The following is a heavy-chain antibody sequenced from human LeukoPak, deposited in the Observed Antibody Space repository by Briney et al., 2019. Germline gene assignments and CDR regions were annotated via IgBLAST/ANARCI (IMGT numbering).Heavy chain of an antibody. CDR2: ISESGDDT. J-gene: IGHJ4*02. D-gene: IGHD4-17*01. Sequence: GGSLRLSCAASGFTFSNFAMNWVRQAPGKGLEWVSSISESGDDTAYADSVKGRFTISRDNSKNTLYLQMNSLRAEDTAVYYCAKAAPLTVTTLYFDYWGQGTLVTVSS. CDR3: AKAAPLTVTTLYFDY. V-gene: IGHV3-23*01. CDR1: GFTFSNFA.